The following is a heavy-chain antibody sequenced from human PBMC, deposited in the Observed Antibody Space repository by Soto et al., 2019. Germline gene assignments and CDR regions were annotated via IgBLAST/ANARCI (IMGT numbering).Heavy chain of an antibody. Sequence: ASVKVSCKASGYTFTSYDINWVRQATGQGLEWMGWMNPNSGNTGYAQKFQGRVTMTRNTSISTAYMELSSLRSEDTAVYYCARAPTTYYDFWSGNNWFDPWGQGTLVTVS. J-gene: IGHJ5*02. V-gene: IGHV1-8*01. CDR1: GYTFTSYD. CDR3: ARAPTTYYDFWSGNNWFDP. CDR2: MNPNSGNT. D-gene: IGHD3-3*01.